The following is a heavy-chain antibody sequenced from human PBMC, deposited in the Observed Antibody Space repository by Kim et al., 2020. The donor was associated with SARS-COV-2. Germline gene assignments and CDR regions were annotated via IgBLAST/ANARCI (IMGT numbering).Heavy chain of an antibody. CDR2: IYSGSSP. V-gene: IGHV3-53*01. J-gene: IGHJ6*02. Sequence: GGSLRLSCAASGFTVSSDYMTWVRQAPGKGLEWVSLIYSGSSPYYADSVEGRFTISRDNYKNVVYLQMNNLRAEDTALYYCAREPGFLNGMDFWGQGIMVTGSS. CDR1: GFTVSSDY. CDR3: AREPGFLNGMDF. D-gene: IGHD3-3*01.